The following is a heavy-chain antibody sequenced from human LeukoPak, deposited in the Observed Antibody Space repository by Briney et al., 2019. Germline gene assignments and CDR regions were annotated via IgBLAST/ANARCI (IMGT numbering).Heavy chain of an antibody. Sequence: ASVKVSCKASGGTFSSYAISWVREAPGQGLEWMGGIIPIFGTANYAQKFQGRVTITADESTSTAYMELSSLRSEDTAVYYCARASGPYYYDSSGYPYYFDYWGQGTLVTVSS. CDR1: GGTFSSYA. J-gene: IGHJ4*02. D-gene: IGHD3-22*01. V-gene: IGHV1-69*13. CDR3: ARASGPYYYDSSGYPYYFDY. CDR2: IIPIFGTA.